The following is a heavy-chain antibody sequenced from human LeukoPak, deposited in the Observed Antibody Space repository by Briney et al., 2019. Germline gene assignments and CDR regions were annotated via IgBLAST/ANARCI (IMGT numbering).Heavy chain of an antibody. Sequence: SENLSLTCTVYGGSISSYYWSWIRQPPGKGLEWIGYIYYSGSTNYNPSLKSRVTISVDTSKNQFSLKLSSVTAADTAVYYCARGPMITFGGVIVTPFDYWGQGTLVTVSS. V-gene: IGHV4-59*01. CDR2: IYYSGST. CDR3: ARGPMITFGGVIVTPFDY. J-gene: IGHJ4*02. CDR1: GGSISSYY. D-gene: IGHD3-16*02.